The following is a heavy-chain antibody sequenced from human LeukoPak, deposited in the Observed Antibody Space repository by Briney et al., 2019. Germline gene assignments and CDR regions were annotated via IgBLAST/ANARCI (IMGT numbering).Heavy chain of an antibody. CDR3: ANIVVVTVLGAFDI. CDR1: GFMFNTYG. V-gene: IGHV3-30*02. J-gene: IGHJ3*02. Sequence: PGGSLRLSCAASGFMFNTYGMHWVRQAPGKGLEWVAFIRYDGSHEYYVDSVKGRFTISRDNSKNTLYLQMNSLRAEDTAVYYCANIVVVTVLGAFDIWGQGTMVTVSS. D-gene: IGHD3-22*01. CDR2: IRYDGSHE.